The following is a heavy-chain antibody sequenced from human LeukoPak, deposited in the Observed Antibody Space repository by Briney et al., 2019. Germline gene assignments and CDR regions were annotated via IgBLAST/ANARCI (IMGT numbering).Heavy chain of an antibody. J-gene: IGHJ3*02. Sequence: GGSLRLSCAASGFTFSNYGMHWVRQAPGKGLEWVSFIRYDGSNKYYADSVKDRFTISRDNAKNSLYLQMSSLRAEDTAVYYCARGGGYTSSWYLEAFDIWGQGTMVTVSS. V-gene: IGHV3-30*02. CDR2: IRYDGSNK. CDR3: ARGGGYTSSWYLEAFDI. CDR1: GFTFSNYG. D-gene: IGHD6-13*01.